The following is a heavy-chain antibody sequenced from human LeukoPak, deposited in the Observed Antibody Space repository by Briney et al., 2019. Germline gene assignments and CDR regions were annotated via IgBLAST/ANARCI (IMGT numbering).Heavy chain of an antibody. D-gene: IGHD3-10*01. V-gene: IGHV1-69*05. CDR3: ASYPYYYGSGSYYY. CDR1: GGTLSNHA. Sequence: ASVKVSCKASGGTLSNHAVSWVRQAPGQGLEWMGRIIPIFGTANYAQKFQGRVTITTDESTSTAYMELSSLRSEDTAVYYCASYPYYYGSGSYYYWGQGTLVTVSS. J-gene: IGHJ4*02. CDR2: IIPIFGTA.